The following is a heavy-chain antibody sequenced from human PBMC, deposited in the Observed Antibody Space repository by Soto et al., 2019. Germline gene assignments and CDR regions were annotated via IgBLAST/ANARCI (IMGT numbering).Heavy chain of an antibody. Sequence: QVQLQQWGAGLLKPSETLSLICAVYGGSFIGYYWCWIRQPPGKGLEWIGEINHSGSTNYNPSLKSRVTISVDTSKNQFSRKLSSVTAADTAVYYCAKGPRYPWFDPWVQGTLVTVSS. V-gene: IGHV4-34*01. D-gene: IGHD1-26*01. CDR2: INHSGST. CDR1: GGSFIGYY. J-gene: IGHJ5*02. CDR3: AKGPRYPWFDP.